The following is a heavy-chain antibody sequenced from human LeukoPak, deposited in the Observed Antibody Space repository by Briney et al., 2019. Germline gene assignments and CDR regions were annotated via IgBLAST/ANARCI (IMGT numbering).Heavy chain of an antibody. V-gene: IGHV3-21*01. J-gene: IGHJ5*02. D-gene: IGHD6-6*01. CDR1: GFTFSSYS. CDR2: ISSSSSYI. CDR3: ARDPYSSSSGGFDP. Sequence: PGGSLRLSCAASGFTFSSYSMNWVRQAPGKGLEWVSSISSSSSYIYHEDSVKGRFTISRDNAKNSLYLQMNSLRAEDTAVYYCARDPYSSSSGGFDPWGQGTLVTVSS.